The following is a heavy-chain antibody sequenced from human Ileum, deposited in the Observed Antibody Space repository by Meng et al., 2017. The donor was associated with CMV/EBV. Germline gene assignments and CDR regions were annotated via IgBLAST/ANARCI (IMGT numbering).Heavy chain of an antibody. Sequence: GYTFTGYYIHWVRQAPGQGLEWMGWINPNSGGTNYAQKFQGRVTMTRDTSISSVYMELNSLRSDDTAVYYCARGGTIFGVLINNWFDSWGQGTLVTVS. V-gene: IGHV1-2*02. J-gene: IGHJ5*01. CDR3: ARGGTIFGVLINNWFDS. D-gene: IGHD3-3*01. CDR1: GYTFTGYY. CDR2: INPNSGGT.